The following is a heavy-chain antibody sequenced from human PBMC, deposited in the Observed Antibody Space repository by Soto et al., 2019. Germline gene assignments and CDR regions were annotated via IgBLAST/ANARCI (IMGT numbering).Heavy chain of an antibody. CDR2: ISYDGSNK. V-gene: IGHV3-30*18. Sequence: GGSLRLSCAASGFTFSSYGMHWVRQAPGKGLEWVAVISYDGSNKYYADSVKGRFTISRDNSKNTLYLQMNSLRAEDTAVYYCAKDVKRLELFDYWGQGTLVTVSS. CDR1: GFTFSSYG. CDR3: AKDVKRLELFDY. J-gene: IGHJ4*02. D-gene: IGHD1-7*01.